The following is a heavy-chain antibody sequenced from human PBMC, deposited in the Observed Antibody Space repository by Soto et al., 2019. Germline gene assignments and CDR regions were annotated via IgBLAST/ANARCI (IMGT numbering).Heavy chain of an antibody. V-gene: IGHV1-69*01. CDR3: ARSGAYSSSQFGLDV. CDR2: IVTVFGTA. Sequence: QVQLVQSGADVTKPGSSVKVSCKASGGSRNYNAFSWVRQAPGQGLEWMGGIVTVFGTANHAQKFQGSVTITADESTSTVYMELSSLTSEDTPVYYCARSGAYSSSQFGLDVWGQGTTVTVSS. J-gene: IGHJ6*02. D-gene: IGHD6-13*01. CDR1: GGSRNYNA.